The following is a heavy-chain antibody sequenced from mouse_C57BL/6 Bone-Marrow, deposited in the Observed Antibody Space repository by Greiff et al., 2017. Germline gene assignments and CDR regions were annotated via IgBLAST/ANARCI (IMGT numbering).Heavy chain of an antibody. CDR3: ASGKLGAY. CDR2: IHPNSGST. J-gene: IGHJ3*01. V-gene: IGHV1-64*01. D-gene: IGHD4-1*01. CDR1: GYTFTSYW. Sequence: VQLQQPGAELVKPGASVKLSCKASGYTFTSYWMHWVKQRPGQGLEWIGMIHPNSGSTNYNEKFQSKATLTVDKSSSTAYMQLSSLTSADSSVSYCASGKLGAYWGQGPLVPVSA.